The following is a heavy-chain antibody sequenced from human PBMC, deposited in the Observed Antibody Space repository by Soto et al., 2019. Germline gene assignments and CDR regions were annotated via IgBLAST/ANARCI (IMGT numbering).Heavy chain of an antibody. CDR1: GFTFSTYA. V-gene: IGHV3-23*01. CDR3: AKFRGPSFSYYYMDV. CDR2: ISGSGRTT. D-gene: IGHD3-16*01. Sequence: EVQLLESGGGLVQPGGSLRLSCATSGFTFSTYAMNWLRQAPGRGLECVSFISGSGRTTYYAASVKGRFTVSRDNSKNTLYLQMNSLRAEDTALYYCAKFRGPSFSYYYMDVWGKGATVTVSS. J-gene: IGHJ6*03.